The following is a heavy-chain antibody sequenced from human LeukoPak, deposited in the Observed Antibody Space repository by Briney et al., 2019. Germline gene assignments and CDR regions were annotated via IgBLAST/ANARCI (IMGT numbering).Heavy chain of an antibody. D-gene: IGHD3-22*01. CDR3: TRIAFYFDNRGYYSSDY. V-gene: IGHV3-73*01. CDR1: GFTFSDSP. Sequence: PGGSLRLSCAASGFTFSDSPTHWVRQASGKGLEWLGRIKSKANDYVTSYAASVKGRFTISRDDSKNTAFLHMNNLKTEDTAVYFCTRIAFYFDNRGYYSSDYWGQGTLVTVSS. CDR2: IKSKANDYVT. J-gene: IGHJ4*02.